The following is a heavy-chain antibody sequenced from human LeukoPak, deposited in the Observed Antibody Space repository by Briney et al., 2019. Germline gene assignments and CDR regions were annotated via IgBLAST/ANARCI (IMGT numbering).Heavy chain of an antibody. V-gene: IGHV3-33*01. Sequence: GGSLRLSCAASGFTFSSYGMHWVRQAPGKGLEWVAVIWYDGSNKFYADFVKGRFTVSGDNSKNTLYLQVNSLRAEDTAVYYCARERRTYSNSWEFDNWGQGTLVTVSS. CDR2: IWYDGSNK. J-gene: IGHJ4*02. CDR3: ARERRTYSNSWEFDN. CDR1: GFTFSSYG. D-gene: IGHD6-13*01.